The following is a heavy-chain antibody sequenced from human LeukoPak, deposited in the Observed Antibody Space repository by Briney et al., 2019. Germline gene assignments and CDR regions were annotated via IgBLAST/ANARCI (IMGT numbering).Heavy chain of an antibody. J-gene: IGHJ5*02. D-gene: IGHD1-26*01. CDR2: INPNSGGT. CDR1: GYTFTGYY. CDR3: AGPWDQVGFDP. Sequence: ASVKVSFKASGYTFTGYYMHWVRQAPGQGLEWMGWINPNSGGTNYAQKFQGRVTMTRDTSISTAYMELIGLRSDDTAVYYCAGPWDQVGFDPWGQGTLVSVSS. V-gene: IGHV1-2*02.